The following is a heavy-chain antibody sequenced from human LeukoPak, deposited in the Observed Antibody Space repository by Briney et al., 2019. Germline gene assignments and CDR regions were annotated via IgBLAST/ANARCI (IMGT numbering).Heavy chain of an antibody. CDR3: ARVGDYALKD. CDR1: GGSISSYY. D-gene: IGHD3-16*01. J-gene: IGHJ4*02. Sequence: PSETLSLTCTDSGGSISSYYWSWIRQPAGKGLEWIGHIYTSGSTNYNPSLKSRVTMSVDTSKNQFSLKLRSVTAADTAVYYCARVGDYALKDWGQGTLVTVSS. CDR2: IYTSGST. V-gene: IGHV4-4*07.